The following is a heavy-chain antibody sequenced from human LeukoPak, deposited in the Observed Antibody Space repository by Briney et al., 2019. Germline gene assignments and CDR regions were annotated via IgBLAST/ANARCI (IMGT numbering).Heavy chain of an antibody. Sequence: SETLSLTCTVSGGSISSYYWNWLRQPAGKGLEWIGRIYTTGSTNYNPSLKSRVTMSVDTSKNQFSLKLSSVTAADTAVYYCASGGLYYYDSSGYYYSGYFDYWGQGTLVTVSS. CDR2: IYTTGST. V-gene: IGHV4-4*07. CDR3: ASGGLYYYDSSGYYYSGYFDY. CDR1: GGSISSYY. J-gene: IGHJ4*02. D-gene: IGHD3-22*01.